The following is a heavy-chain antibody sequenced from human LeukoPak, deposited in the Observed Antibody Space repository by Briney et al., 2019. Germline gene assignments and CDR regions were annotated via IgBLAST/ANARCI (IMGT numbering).Heavy chain of an antibody. CDR1: GFTFDDYA. Sequence: PGGSLRLSCAASGFTFDDYAMHWVRQAPGKGLEWVSLISWDGGSTYYADSVKGRSTVSRDNSKNSLYLQMNSLRAEDTALYYCAKGSSGWYGHAFDIWGQGTMVTVSS. J-gene: IGHJ3*02. CDR2: ISWDGGST. CDR3: AKGSSGWYGHAFDI. D-gene: IGHD6-19*01. V-gene: IGHV3-43D*03.